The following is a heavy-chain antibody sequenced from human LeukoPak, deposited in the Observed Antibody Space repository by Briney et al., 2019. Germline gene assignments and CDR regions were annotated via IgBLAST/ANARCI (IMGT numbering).Heavy chain of an antibody. Sequence: GGSLRLSCAASGFTFSSYSMHWVRQAPGKGLEWVSSISSSITYIYYADSVKGRFTISRDNAKNSLYLQMNSLRAEDTAVYYCARTCGGDCYSYHFDYRGQGTLVTVSS. D-gene: IGHD2-21*02. J-gene: IGHJ4*02. CDR3: ARTCGGDCYSYHFDY. CDR2: ISSSITYI. CDR1: GFTFSSYS. V-gene: IGHV3-21*01.